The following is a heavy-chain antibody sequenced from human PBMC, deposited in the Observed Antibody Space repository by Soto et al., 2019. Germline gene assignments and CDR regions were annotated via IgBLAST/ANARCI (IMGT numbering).Heavy chain of an antibody. J-gene: IGHJ6*01. CDR1: GYTFTSYA. V-gene: IGHV1-3*01. Sequence: QVQLVQSGAEVKKPGASVKISCKASGYTFTSYALHWVRQAPGQRLEWMGWINAGNGNTKYSRKFQGGVTITRDTSAGTAYMELSRRRSEDTAVYYCARESGGMDVWGQGTTFTVAS. CDR3: ARESGGMDV. CDR2: INAGNGNT.